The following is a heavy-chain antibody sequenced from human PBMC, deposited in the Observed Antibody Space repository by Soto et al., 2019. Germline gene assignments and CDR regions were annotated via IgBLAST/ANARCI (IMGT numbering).Heavy chain of an antibody. CDR1: GGSISSGDYY. Sequence: SETLSLACTVSGGSISSGDYYWSWIRQPPGKGLEWIGYIYFSGSTYYNPSLKSRVTISVDTSKSQFSLKLSSVTAADTAVYYCARVRTGHYYYYGMEVWGQGTTVTVSS. J-gene: IGHJ6*02. D-gene: IGHD3-9*01. CDR3: ARVRTGHYYYYGMEV. CDR2: IYFSGST. V-gene: IGHV4-30-4*01.